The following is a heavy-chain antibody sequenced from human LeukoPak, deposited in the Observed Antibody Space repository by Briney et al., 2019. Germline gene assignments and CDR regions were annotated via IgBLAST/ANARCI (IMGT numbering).Heavy chain of an antibody. V-gene: IGHV3-15*01. D-gene: IGHD6-13*01. CDR2: IKSKTDGETR. J-gene: IGHJ4*02. CDR1: GFTLTNAW. CDR3: ARDPINIATAGNGFDY. Sequence: GGSLRLSCAASGFTLTNAWMNWVRQAPGKGLEWVGLIKSKTDGETRDYAAPVKGRFTISRDDSDNTLYLQMNSLRAEDTAVYYCARDPINIATAGNGFDYWGQGTLVTVSS.